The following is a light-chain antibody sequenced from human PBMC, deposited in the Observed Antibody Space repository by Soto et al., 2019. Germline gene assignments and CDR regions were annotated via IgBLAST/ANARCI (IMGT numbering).Light chain of an antibody. CDR1: QDISSA. J-gene: IGKJ4*01. CDR3: QQYSIYPLT. CDR2: DAG. Sequence: AIQLTQSPSSLSASVGDRVTITCRAIQDISSALAWYQQKPVEAPKVLLFDAGSLEWGVPSRFSGSGSGTDFTLTISSLQPEDFATYCCQQYSIYPLTFGGGTNVEIK. V-gene: IGKV1-13*02.